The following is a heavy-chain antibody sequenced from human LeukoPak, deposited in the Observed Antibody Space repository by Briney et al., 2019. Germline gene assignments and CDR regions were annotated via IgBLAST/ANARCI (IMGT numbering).Heavy chain of an antibody. D-gene: IGHD6-6*01. CDR3: ARELWDSSSPRAFDP. Sequence: KPSETLSLTCAVYGGSFSGYYWSWIRQPPGKGLEWIGEINHSGSTNYNPSLKSRVTISVDTSKNQFSLELSSVTAADTAVYYCARELWDSSSPRAFDPWGQGTLVTVSS. CDR1: GGSFSGYY. V-gene: IGHV4-34*01. CDR2: INHSGST. J-gene: IGHJ5*02.